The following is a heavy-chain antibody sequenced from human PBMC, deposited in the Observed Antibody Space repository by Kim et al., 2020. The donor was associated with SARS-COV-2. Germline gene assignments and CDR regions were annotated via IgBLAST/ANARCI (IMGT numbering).Heavy chain of an antibody. CDR3: ARDRADDIWGSYRYGQYY. CDR2: INHSGST. Sequence: SETLSLTCAVYGGSFSGYYWNWIRQPPGKGLEWIGEINHSGSTNYNPSLKSRVTISVDTSKNQFSLKLSSVTAADTAVYYCARDRADDIWGSYRYGQYY. V-gene: IGHV4-34*01. D-gene: IGHD3-16*02. J-gene: IGHJ4*01. CDR1: GGSFSGYY.